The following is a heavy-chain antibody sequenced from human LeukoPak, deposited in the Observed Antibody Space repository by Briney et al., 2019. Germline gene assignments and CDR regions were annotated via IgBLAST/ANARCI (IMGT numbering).Heavy chain of an antibody. CDR2: ITTGDGNT. CDR3: AKDGGLWVSAPWGDS. J-gene: IGHJ4*02. Sequence: PGGSLRLSCTASGFTFSSYTMTWVRQAPGKGLKWVSTITTGDGNTYYAGSVKGRFTVSRDDSKNTLYLQMNSLRAEDTAVYYWAKDGGLWVSAPWGDSWGRGTLVTVSS. V-gene: IGHV3-23*01. CDR1: GFTFSSYT. D-gene: IGHD3-16*01.